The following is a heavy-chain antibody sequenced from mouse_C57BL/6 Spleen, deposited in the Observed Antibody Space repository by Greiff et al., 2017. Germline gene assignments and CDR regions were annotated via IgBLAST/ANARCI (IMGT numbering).Heavy chain of an antibody. CDR1: GFTFSDYG. Sequence: EVKLLESGAGLVKPGGSLKLSCAASGFTFSDYGMHWVRQAPEQGLEWVAYISSGSSTIYYADTFKGRVTISRDNATNTLFLQMTSLRSEDTAMYYCAREYYGSGLPFDYWGQGTLVTVSA. D-gene: IGHD1-1*01. CDR3: AREYYGSGLPFDY. V-gene: IGHV5-17*01. CDR2: ISSGSSTI. J-gene: IGHJ3*01.